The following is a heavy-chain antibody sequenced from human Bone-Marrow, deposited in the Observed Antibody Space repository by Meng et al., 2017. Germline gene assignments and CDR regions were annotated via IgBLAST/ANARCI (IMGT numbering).Heavy chain of an antibody. D-gene: IGHD3-22*01. J-gene: IGHJ4*02. V-gene: IGHV3-7*01. CDR2: IKQDGSEK. Sequence: GESLKISCAASGFTFSSYWMSWVRQAPGKGLEGVANIKQDGSEKYYVDSVKGRFTISRDNAKNSLYLQMNSLRAEDTAVYYCARGLYYYDSSGYYCGYWGQGTLVTVSS. CDR1: GFTFSSYW. CDR3: ARGLYYYDSSGYYCGY.